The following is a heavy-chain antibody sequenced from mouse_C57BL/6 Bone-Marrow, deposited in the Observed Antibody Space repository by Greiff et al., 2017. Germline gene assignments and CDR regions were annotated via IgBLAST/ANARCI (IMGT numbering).Heavy chain of an antibody. CDR1: GYTFTSYW. Sequence: VQLQQPGAELVKPGASVKLSCKASGYTFTSYWMQWVKQRPGQGLEWIGEIDPSDSYTNYNQKFKGKATLTVDTSSSTAYMQLSSLTSEDSAVYYWARRSYYYGSSSYYAMDYWGQGTSVTVSS. J-gene: IGHJ4*01. D-gene: IGHD1-1*01. CDR3: ARRSYYYGSSSYYAMDY. V-gene: IGHV1-50*01. CDR2: IDPSDSYT.